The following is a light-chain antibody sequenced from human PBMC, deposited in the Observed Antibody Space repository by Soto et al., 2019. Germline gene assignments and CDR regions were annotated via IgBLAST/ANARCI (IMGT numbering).Light chain of an antibody. J-gene: IGKJ3*01. V-gene: IGKV1-39*01. CDR1: QSVITY. CDR2: AAS. CDR3: QQSYTTPFT. Sequence: DIQMTQSPSSLSASVGDRVTITCRASQSVITYLNWYQQKPGRAPRLLIFAASSLPSGVPSRFSGSGSGTDFTLTISSLQPEDVAAYYCQQSYTTPFTFGRGTKVDIK.